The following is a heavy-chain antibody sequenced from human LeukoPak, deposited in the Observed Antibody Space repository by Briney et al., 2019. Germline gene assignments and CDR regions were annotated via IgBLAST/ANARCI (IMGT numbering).Heavy chain of an antibody. D-gene: IGHD3-22*01. J-gene: IGHJ4*02. CDR2: MSGSGGPT. Sequence: GGSLRLSCAASGFTFSSNAMSRVRQAPGKGLEWVSVMSGSGGPTYYADSVKGRFTISRDNSKNTVYLEMNSLRVDDTAVYYCAKLQAGYFDSSGYHFDYWGQGTLVTVSS. CDR3: AKLQAGYFDSSGYHFDY. CDR1: GFTFSSNA. V-gene: IGHV3-23*01.